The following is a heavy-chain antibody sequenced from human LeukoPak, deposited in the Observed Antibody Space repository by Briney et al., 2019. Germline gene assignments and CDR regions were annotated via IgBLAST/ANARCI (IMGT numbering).Heavy chain of an antibody. CDR2: IGGSGDST. J-gene: IGHJ4*02. V-gene: IGHV3-23*01. CDR1: GFTFSSYA. CDR3: VKGVSGYFDY. Sequence: PGGSLRLSCAASGFTFSSYAMSWVRQAPGKGLEWVSVIGGSGDSTDYAESVKGRFTISRDNSKSTLYLQVNSLRAEDTAVYYCVKGVSGYFDYWGQGNLVTVSS. D-gene: IGHD3-22*01.